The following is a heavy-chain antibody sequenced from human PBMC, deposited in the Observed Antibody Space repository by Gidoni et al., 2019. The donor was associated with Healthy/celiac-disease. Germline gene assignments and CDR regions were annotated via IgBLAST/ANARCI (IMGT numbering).Heavy chain of an antibody. CDR1: GFTFSGSA. V-gene: IGHV3-73*02. J-gene: IGHJ4*02. D-gene: IGHD2-2*01. CDR2: IRSKANSYAT. Sequence: EVQLVESGGGLVQPGGSLKLSCAASGFTFSGSAMPWVRQASGTGLEWVGRIRSKANSYATAYAASVKGRFTISRDDSKNTAYLQMNSLKTEDTAVYYCTTRGVGYCSSTSCYGVDYWGQGTLVTVSS. CDR3: TTRGVGYCSSTSCYGVDY.